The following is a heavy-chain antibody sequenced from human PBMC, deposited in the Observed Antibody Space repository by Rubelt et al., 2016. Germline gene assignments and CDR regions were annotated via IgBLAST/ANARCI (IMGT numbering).Heavy chain of an antibody. D-gene: IGHD4-17*01. CDR3: VRRGDDAFDV. V-gene: IGHV3-48*04. J-gene: IGHJ3*01. CDR2: IGTRPDII. Sequence: SGGGLVQPGGSLRLSCAVSGFTFSTTHMNWVRQAPGKGLEWVSYIGTRPDIIYYADSVKGRFTIFRDNAKNSLYLQMDNLRVEDTAVHYCVRRGDDAFDVWGQGTVVTVSS. CDR1: GFTFSTTH.